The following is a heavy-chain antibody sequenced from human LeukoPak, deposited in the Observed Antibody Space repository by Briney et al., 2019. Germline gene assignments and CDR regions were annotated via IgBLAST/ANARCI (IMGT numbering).Heavy chain of an antibody. Sequence: RPGGSLRLSCAASGFMFSSYWMHWVRQAPEKGLLWVSRINTDGSSTNYADSVKGRFTISRDNAKNTLYLQMNSLRAEDTAVYYCARDPTNTLTEGSWGQGTLVTVSS. J-gene: IGHJ5*02. CDR2: INTDGSST. CDR1: GFMFSSYW. D-gene: IGHD2-15*01. V-gene: IGHV3-74*01. CDR3: ARDPTNTLTEGS.